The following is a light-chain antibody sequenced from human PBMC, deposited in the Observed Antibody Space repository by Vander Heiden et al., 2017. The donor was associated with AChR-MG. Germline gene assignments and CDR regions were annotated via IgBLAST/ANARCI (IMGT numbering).Light chain of an antibody. J-gene: IGLJ1*01. CDR1: SSDVGGYNY. CDR2: EVS. V-gene: IGLV2-14*01. Sequence: SALTQPASVSGPPGPSITISCTGTSSDVGGYNYVSWYQQHPGKAPKLMIYEVSNRPSGVSNRFSGSKSGNTASLTISGLQAEDEADYYCSSYTSSSTPLVFGTGTKVTVL. CDR3: SSYTSSSTPLV.